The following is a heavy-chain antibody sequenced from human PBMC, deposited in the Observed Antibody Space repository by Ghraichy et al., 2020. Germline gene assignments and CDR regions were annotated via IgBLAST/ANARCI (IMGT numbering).Heavy chain of an antibody. J-gene: IGHJ3*02. V-gene: IGHV4-34*01. Sequence: SGKGPEWIGEINHSGTRNYNPSLKSRVTISVDTSKRQFSLKLRSVTAADTAVYYCARGLPILARRDCFDIWGQGTTVIVSS. CDR2: INHSGTR. CDR3: ARGLPILARRDCFDI. D-gene: IGHD3-3*01.